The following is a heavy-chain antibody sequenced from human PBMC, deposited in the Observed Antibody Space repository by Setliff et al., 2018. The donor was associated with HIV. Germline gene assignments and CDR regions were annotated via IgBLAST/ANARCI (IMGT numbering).Heavy chain of an antibody. CDR1: GGSFSTYY. J-gene: IGHJ5*02. Sequence: PSETLSLTCAVDGGSFSTYYWSWIRQRPGEGLEWIGEINDSGSTNYSPSLKSRVTIAVDTSKNQYSPKLSSVTAADTAVYSCARVVRVGPTTTANWFDPCSHGTLVTVSS. CDR3: ARVVRVGPTTTANWFDP. CDR2: INDSGST. D-gene: IGHD1-26*01. V-gene: IGHV4-34*01.